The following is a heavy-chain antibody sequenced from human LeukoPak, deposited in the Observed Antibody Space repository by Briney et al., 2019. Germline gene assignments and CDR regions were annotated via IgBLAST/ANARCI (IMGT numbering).Heavy chain of an antibody. D-gene: IGHD2-15*01. Sequence: GGSLRLSCAASGFTFSSYSMNWVRQAPGKGLEWVSSVSSSSSYIYYADSVKGRFTISRDNAKNSLYLQMNSLRAEDTAVYYCARGTVVVPAPDAFDIWGQGTMVTVSS. CDR1: GFTFSSYS. CDR2: VSSSSSYI. V-gene: IGHV3-21*01. CDR3: ARGTVVVPAPDAFDI. J-gene: IGHJ3*02.